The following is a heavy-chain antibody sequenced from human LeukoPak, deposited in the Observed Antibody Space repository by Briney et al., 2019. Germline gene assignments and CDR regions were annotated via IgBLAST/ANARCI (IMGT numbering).Heavy chain of an antibody. CDR3: TRGSYDVLTGYSTLGEY. J-gene: IGHJ4*02. Sequence: SETLSLTCNVSGGSISSSTYYWGWIRQPPGKGLEWIGIINYSGSTYYNPSLKSRLTISVDTSQGQFSLRQSSVTAADTGLYYCTRGSYDVLTGYSTLGEYWGQGALVTVSS. D-gene: IGHD3-9*01. CDR1: GGSISSSTYY. CDR2: INYSGST. V-gene: IGHV4-39*01.